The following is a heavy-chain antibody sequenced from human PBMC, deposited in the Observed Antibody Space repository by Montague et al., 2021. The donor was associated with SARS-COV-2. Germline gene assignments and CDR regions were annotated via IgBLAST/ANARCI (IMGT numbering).Heavy chain of an antibody. CDR3: ARLGDGVVPSPILGVGPYYSYYYLDV. CDR2: IHHGGST. V-gene: IGHV4-34*01. J-gene: IGHJ6*03. D-gene: IGHD3-10*01. CDR1: GGSFSTYS. Sequence: SETLSLTCAVRGGSFSTYSWKWIRQPPGKGLEWIGEIHHGGSTNYNPSLKSRVTISADTSKNQFSLKLTSVAAADTAVYYCARLGDGVVPSPILGVGPYYSYYYLDVWGKGTTVTVSS.